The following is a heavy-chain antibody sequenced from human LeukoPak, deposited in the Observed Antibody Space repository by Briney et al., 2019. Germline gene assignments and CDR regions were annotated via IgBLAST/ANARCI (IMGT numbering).Heavy chain of an antibody. CDR2: IYYNGNT. Sequence: SETLTLTCTVSGNSISRAGYYWNWIRQHPGKGLEWIGYIYYNGNTFYNPSLESRLTMSLDTSKSQFSLKLSSVTAADTAVYYCARSGDLGRGFHCLGQGTQVTVSS. D-gene: IGHD3-10*01. V-gene: IGHV4-31*03. J-gene: IGHJ4*02. CDR3: ARSGDLGRGFHC. CDR1: GNSISRAGYY.